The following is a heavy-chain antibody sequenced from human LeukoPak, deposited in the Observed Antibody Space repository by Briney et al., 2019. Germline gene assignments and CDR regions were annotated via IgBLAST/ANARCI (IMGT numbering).Heavy chain of an antibody. CDR3: ARDEYSGSYMGLNY. D-gene: IGHD1-26*01. Sequence: ASVKVSCKASGGTFSSYAISWVRQAPGQGLEWMGGIIPIFGTANYAQKFQGRVTITADESTSTAYMELSSLRSEDTAVYYCARDEYSGSYMGLNYWGQGTLVTVSS. V-gene: IGHV1-69*13. CDR2: IIPIFGTA. J-gene: IGHJ4*02. CDR1: GGTFSSYA.